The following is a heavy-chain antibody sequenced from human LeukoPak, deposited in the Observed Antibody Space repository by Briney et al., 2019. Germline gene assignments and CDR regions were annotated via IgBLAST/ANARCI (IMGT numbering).Heavy chain of an antibody. D-gene: IGHD3-22*01. V-gene: IGHV3-23*01. CDR2: INGRGVST. CDR1: GFTFSTYA. J-gene: IGHJ4*02. CDR3: AREAYYDCSGSLDF. Sequence: PGGSLRLSCAASGFTFSTYAMSWVRQAPGKGLEWVSCINGRGVSTYYAESVKGRFTISRGNSKNTLYLQMSSLRADDTAIYYCAREAYYDCSGSLDFWGRGTLVTVSS.